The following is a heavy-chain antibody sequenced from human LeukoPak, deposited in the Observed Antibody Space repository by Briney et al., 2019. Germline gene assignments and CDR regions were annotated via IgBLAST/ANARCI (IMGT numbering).Heavy chain of an antibody. J-gene: IGHJ4*02. CDR3: ARDHGGDSRTFDY. CDR1: GGSISNIDNY. Sequence: SSETLSLTCTVSGGSISNIDNYWGWIRQPPGKGLEWIGIIYYSGSTCYNPSLKSRVTISVDTSKNQYSLKVSSVTAADTAVYYCARDHGGDSRTFDYWGQGSLVTVSS. CDR2: IYYSGST. D-gene: IGHD4-23*01. V-gene: IGHV4-39*02.